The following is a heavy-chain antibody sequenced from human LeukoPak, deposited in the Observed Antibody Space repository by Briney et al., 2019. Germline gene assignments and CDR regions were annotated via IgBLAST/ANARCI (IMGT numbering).Heavy chain of an antibody. CDR3: ARERLDYYYGMDV. CDR2: INHSGST. D-gene: IGHD5-24*01. J-gene: IGHJ6*02. Sequence: SETLSLTCAVYGGSFSGYYWSWIRQPPGKGLEWIGEINHSGSTNYNPSLRSRVTISVDTSKNQFSLKLSSVTAADTAVYYCARERLDYYYGMDVWGQGTTVTVSS. CDR1: GGSFSGYY. V-gene: IGHV4-34*01.